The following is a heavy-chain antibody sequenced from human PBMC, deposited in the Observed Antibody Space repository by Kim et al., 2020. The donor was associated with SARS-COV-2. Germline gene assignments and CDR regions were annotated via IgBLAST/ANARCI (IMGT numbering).Heavy chain of an antibody. CDR2: ITAYGSLT. CDR3: AREKLSTVGDASDI. V-gene: IGHV3-48*03. J-gene: IGHJ3*02. D-gene: IGHD3-10*01. Sequence: GGSLRLSCTASGFTFSSYEMNWVRQIPGKGLEWVSYITAYGSLTFYADSVKGRFIVSRDNDKNSLYLQMNSLRVEDTAVYYCAREKLSTVGDASDIWGQGTMVTVSS. CDR1: GFTFSSYE.